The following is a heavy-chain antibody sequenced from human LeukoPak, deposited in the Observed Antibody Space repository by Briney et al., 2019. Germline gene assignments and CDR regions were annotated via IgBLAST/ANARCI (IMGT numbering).Heavy chain of an antibody. CDR3: ARAGVRKYYFDY. V-gene: IGHV4-39*07. D-gene: IGHD1-1*01. J-gene: IGHJ4*02. Sequence: PSETLSLTCTVSGGSISSSSYYWGWIRQPPGKGLEWIGSIYYSGSTYYNPSLKSRVTISVDTSKNQFSLKLSSVTAADTAVYYCARAGVRKYYFDYWGQGTLVTVSS. CDR2: IYYSGST. CDR1: GGSISSSSYY.